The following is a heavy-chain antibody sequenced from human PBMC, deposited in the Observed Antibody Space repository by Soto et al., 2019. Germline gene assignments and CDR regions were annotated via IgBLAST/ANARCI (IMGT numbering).Heavy chain of an antibody. CDR3: ARSLPLQIGDYPIHQTDAFDN. V-gene: IGHV4-31*03. Sequence: QVQLQDSGPGLVKPLQTLSLTCTVSGDSISGGTAYWNWIRQSPGKGLEWTGCVYYSGSTYYNPSLSNRLAISLDSATNQFSLRLTSVTAADTAVYFCARSLPLQIGDYPIHQTDAFDNWGQGTLVTVSS. D-gene: IGHD2-21*01. CDR1: GDSISGGTAY. CDR2: VYYSGST. J-gene: IGHJ3*02.